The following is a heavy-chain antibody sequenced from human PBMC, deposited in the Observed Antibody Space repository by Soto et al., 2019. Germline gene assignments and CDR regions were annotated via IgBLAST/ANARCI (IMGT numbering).Heavy chain of an antibody. CDR2: INHSGNT. D-gene: IGHD3-16*02. V-gene: IGHV4-34*01. Sequence: SETLSLTCAVYGGSFSGYYWAWIRQPPGKGLEWIGEINHSGNTNYNPSLKGRVSISVDTSKSQFSLTLSAVTAAETAVYFCARETAYDYVWGSYRPAYYGMDVWGQGTTVTVSS. CDR3: ARETAYDYVWGSYRPAYYGMDV. J-gene: IGHJ6*02. CDR1: GGSFSGYY.